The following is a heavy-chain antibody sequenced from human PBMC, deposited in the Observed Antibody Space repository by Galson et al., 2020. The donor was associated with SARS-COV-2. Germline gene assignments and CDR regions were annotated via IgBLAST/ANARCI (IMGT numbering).Heavy chain of an antibody. J-gene: IGHJ1*01. CDR2: TTDRGHSYTT. D-gene: IGHD2-15*01. CDR1: GFTFSDHS. V-gene: IGHV3-72*01. CDR3: ARVLVVTGNCCFGS. Sequence: QLGESLKISCAASGFTFSDHSMDWVRQAPGKGLEWVGRTTDRGHSYTTGYAASVKGSVTISRDESKNSLYLQMNSLKTEDTAVYYCARVLVVTGNCCFGSWGQGNLVPVSS.